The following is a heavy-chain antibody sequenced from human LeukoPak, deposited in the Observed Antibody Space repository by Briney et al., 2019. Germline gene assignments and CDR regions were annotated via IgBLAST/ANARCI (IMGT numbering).Heavy chain of an antibody. Sequence: SETLSLTCTVSGGSISSSSYYWGWIRQPPGKGLEWIGSIYYSGSTYYNPSLKSRVTISVDTSKNQFSLKLSSVTAADTAVYYCARRPTLVGALEYWGQGTLVTVSS. V-gene: IGHV4-39*01. CDR2: IYYSGST. J-gene: IGHJ4*02. D-gene: IGHD1-26*01. CDR3: ARRPTLVGALEY. CDR1: GGSISSSSYY.